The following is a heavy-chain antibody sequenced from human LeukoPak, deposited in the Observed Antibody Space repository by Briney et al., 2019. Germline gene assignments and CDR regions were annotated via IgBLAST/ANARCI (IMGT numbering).Heavy chain of an antibody. CDR2: IWYDGSNK. J-gene: IGHJ4*02. V-gene: IGHV3-33*06. CDR1: GFTFSSYG. Sequence: GGSLRLSCAASGFTFSSYGMHWVRQAPGKGLEWVAVIWYDGSNKYYADSVKGRFTISRDNSKNTLYLQMNSLRAEDTAVYYCAKAADIVLMVYAFDYWGQGTLVTVSS. CDR3: AKAADIVLMVYAFDY. D-gene: IGHD2-8*01.